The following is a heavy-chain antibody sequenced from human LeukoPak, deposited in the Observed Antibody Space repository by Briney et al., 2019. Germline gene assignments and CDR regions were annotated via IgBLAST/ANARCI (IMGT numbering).Heavy chain of an antibody. D-gene: IGHD1-7*01. CDR2: ISWNSGSI. J-gene: IGHJ6*02. Sequence: GRSLRLSCAASGFTFDDYAMHWVRQAPRKGLEWVSGISWNSGSIGYADSVKGRFTISRDNAKNSLYLQMNSLRAEDTALYYCAKGLGTTYYYGMDVWGQGTTVTVSS. V-gene: IGHV3-9*01. CDR1: GFTFDDYA. CDR3: AKGLGTTYYYGMDV.